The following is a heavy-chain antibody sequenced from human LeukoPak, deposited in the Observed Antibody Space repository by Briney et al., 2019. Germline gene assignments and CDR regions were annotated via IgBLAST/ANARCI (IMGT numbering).Heavy chain of an antibody. CDR1: GFTFSSYG. Sequence: PGRSLRLSCAASGFTFSSYGMHWVRQAPGKGLEWVAVISYDGSNKYYADSVKGRFTISRDNSKNTLYLQVNSLRAEDTAVYYCARGGFGVTPRVSYFDYWGQGTLVTVSS. D-gene: IGHD2-21*02. V-gene: IGHV3-30*03. J-gene: IGHJ4*02. CDR2: ISYDGSNK. CDR3: ARGGFGVTPRVSYFDY.